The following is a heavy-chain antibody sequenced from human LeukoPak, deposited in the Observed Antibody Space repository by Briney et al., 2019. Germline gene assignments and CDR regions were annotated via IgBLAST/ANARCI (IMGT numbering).Heavy chain of an antibody. CDR1: GFTFNSYG. Sequence: GSLRLSCAASGFTFNSYGMNWVRQAPGMGLGWISYISSTSSTRYYADSVKGRFTISRDNAKNSLYLQMNSLRAEDMALYYCAKSAGSVAGPHDAFDIWGQGTMVTVSS. D-gene: IGHD6-19*01. CDR2: ISSTSSTR. CDR3: AKSAGSVAGPHDAFDI. J-gene: IGHJ3*02. V-gene: IGHV3-48*01.